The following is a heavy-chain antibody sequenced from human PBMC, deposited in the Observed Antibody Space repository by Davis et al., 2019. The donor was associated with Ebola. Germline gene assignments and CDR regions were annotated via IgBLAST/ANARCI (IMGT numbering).Heavy chain of an antibody. V-gene: IGHV5-51*01. D-gene: IGHD3-10*01. CDR1: GYSFSTHW. CDR3: ARLYGSGSWIPVGGMDV. CDR2: VYSDDSDS. J-gene: IGHJ6*02. Sequence: GESLKISCKGSGYSFSTHWIGWVRQKPGKGLEWMGIVYSDDSDSAYSPSFQGHVTISADKSISTAYLQWSSLKASDTAMYYCARLYGSGSWIPVGGMDVWGQGTTVTVSS.